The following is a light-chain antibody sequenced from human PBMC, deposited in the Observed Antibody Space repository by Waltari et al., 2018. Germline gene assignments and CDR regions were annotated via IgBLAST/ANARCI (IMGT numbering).Light chain of an antibody. CDR2: FDS. J-gene: IGLJ2*01. Sequence: SYVLTQPPPVSLAPGQTATITARVGHSASKSLQWYQQKPGQAPVLLISFDSDRPSGIPERFSGFNSGNTATLTISGVEAGDEADYYCQIWESTSDHVVFGGGTKLTVL. CDR3: QIWESTSDHVV. CDR1: HSASKS. V-gene: IGLV3-21*01.